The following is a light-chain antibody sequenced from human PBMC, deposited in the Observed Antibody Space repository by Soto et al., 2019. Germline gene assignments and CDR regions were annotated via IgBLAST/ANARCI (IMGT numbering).Light chain of an antibody. CDR1: SSDVGGYDY. CDR2: EVS. CDR3: SSYSISTAYI. J-gene: IGLJ1*01. V-gene: IGLV2-14*01. Sequence: QSVLTQPASVSGSPGQSITISCTGTSSDVGGYDYVSWYQLHPGKAPKLMVFEVSNRPSGVSYRFSGSKSGNTASLTISGLQAEDEADYFCSSYSISTAYIFGTGTKVT.